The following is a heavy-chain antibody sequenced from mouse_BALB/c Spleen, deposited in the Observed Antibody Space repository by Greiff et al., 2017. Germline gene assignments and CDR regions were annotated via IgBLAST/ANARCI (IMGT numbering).Heavy chain of an antibody. CDR3: DEGGDGGFAC. V-gene: IGHV14-4*02. J-gene: IGHJ3*01. CDR1: GFNIKDYY. Sequence: VQLQQSGAELVRPGASVKLSCTASGFNIKDYYMHWVKQRPEQGLEWIGWIDPENGDTEYAPKFQGKATMTADTSSNTAYLQLSSLTSEDTAVCDCDEGGDGGFACWGQGTLVTVSA. CDR2: IDPENGDT. D-gene: IGHD2-3*01.